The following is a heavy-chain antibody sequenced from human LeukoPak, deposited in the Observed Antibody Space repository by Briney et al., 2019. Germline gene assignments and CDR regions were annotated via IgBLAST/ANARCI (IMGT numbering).Heavy chain of an antibody. V-gene: IGHV3-30*02. Sequence: GGSLRLSCAASGFTFSSYGMHWVRQAPGKGLEWVAFIRYDGSNKYYADSVKGRFTISRDNSKNTLYLQMNSLRAEDTAVYYCAKGALEQLVRVGAFDIWGQGTMVTVSS. CDR3: AKGALEQLVRVGAFDI. J-gene: IGHJ3*02. CDR2: IRYDGSNK. D-gene: IGHD6-13*01. CDR1: GFTFSSYG.